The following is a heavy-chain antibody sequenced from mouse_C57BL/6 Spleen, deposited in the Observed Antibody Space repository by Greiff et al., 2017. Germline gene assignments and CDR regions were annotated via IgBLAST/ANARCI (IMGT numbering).Heavy chain of an antibody. Sequence: QVQLQQSGAELVKPGASVKLSCKASGYTFTSYWITWVKQRPGQGLEWIGAIYPGSGSTNYNEKFKGKATLTVDTSSSTAYMQLISLTSEDSAAYYCAYYYGTLYYFDYWGQGTTLTVSS. V-gene: IGHV1-55*01. CDR3: AYYYGTLYYFDY. D-gene: IGHD1-1*01. J-gene: IGHJ2*01. CDR1: GYTFTSYW. CDR2: IYPGSGST.